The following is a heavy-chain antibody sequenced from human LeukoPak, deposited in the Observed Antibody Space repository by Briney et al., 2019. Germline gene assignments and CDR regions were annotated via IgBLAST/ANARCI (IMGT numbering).Heavy chain of an antibody. V-gene: IGHV3-30*18. Sequence: GGSLRLSCAASGFTFSSYGMHWVRQAPGKGLEWVAVISYDGSNKYYADSVKGRFTISRDNSKNTLYLQMNSLRAEDTAVYYCANALGSSWYLLTSGFVYWGQGTLVTVSS. CDR3: ANALGSSWYLLTSGFVY. CDR1: GFTFSSYG. J-gene: IGHJ4*02. CDR2: ISYDGSNK. D-gene: IGHD6-13*01.